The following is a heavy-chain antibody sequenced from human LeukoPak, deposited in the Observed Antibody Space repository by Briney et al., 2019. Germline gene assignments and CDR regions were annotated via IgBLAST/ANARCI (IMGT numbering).Heavy chain of an antibody. CDR3: ARGRGSGWYSLLAVYYYYGMDV. J-gene: IGHJ6*02. CDR1: GYTFTSYD. V-gene: IGHV1-8*01. D-gene: IGHD6-19*01. Sequence: ASVKVSCKASGYTFTSYDINWVRQATGQGLEWMGWMNPNSGNTGYAQKFQGRVTMTRNTSISTAYMELSSLRSEDPAVYYCARGRGSGWYSLLAVYYYYGMDVWGQGTTVTVSS. CDR2: MNPNSGNT.